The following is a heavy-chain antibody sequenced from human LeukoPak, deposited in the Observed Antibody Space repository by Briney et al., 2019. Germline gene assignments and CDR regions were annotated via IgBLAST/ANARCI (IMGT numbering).Heavy chain of an antibody. Sequence: SQTLSLTCTVSGGSISSGGYYWSWIRQHPGKGLEWIGYIYYSGSTYYNPSLKSRVTISVDTSKNQFSLKLSSVTAADTAVYYCARDNSANYYDSSGPQTGYYYGMDVWGQGTTVTVSS. CDR2: IYYSGST. D-gene: IGHD3-22*01. CDR3: ARDNSANYYDSSGPQTGYYYGMDV. V-gene: IGHV4-31*03. CDR1: GGSISSGGYY. J-gene: IGHJ6*02.